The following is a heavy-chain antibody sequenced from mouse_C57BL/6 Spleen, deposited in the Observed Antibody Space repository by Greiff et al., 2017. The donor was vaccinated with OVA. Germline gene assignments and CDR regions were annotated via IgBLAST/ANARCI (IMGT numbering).Heavy chain of an antibody. Sequence: EVQLQQSGPELVKPGASVKISCKASGYTFTDYYMNWVKQSHGKSLEWIGDINPNNGGTSYNQKFKGKATLTVDKSSSTAYMELRSLTSEDSAVYYCASKVTTVVDWYFDVWGTGTTVTVSS. D-gene: IGHD1-1*01. CDR1: GYTFTDYY. J-gene: IGHJ1*03. V-gene: IGHV1-26*01. CDR3: ASKVTTVVDWYFDV. CDR2: INPNNGGT.